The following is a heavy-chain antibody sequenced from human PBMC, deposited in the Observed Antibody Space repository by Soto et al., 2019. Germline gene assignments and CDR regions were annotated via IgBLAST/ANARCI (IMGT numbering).Heavy chain of an antibody. Sequence: QVQLVQSGAEVKKPGSSVKVSCKASGGTFSSYTISWVRQAPGQGLEWMGRIIPNLGIANYAQKFQGRVTITADKSTSTAYMELSSLRSEDTAVYYCAREMGAYCSSTSCRGENWFDPWGQGTMVTFSS. V-gene: IGHV1-69*08. CDR1: GGTFSSYT. CDR3: AREMGAYCSSTSCRGENWFDP. J-gene: IGHJ5*02. D-gene: IGHD2-2*01. CDR2: IIPNLGIA.